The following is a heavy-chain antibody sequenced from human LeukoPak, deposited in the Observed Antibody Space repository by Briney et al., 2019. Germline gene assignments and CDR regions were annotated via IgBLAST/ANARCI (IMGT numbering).Heavy chain of an antibody. CDR1: GGSISSYH. Sequence: SETLSLTCTVSGGSISSYHWSWIRQPPGKGLEWIGYIYYSGSANYNPSLKSRVTISVDTSKNQFSLKLTSVTAADTAVYYCARANQQLSDLDYWGQGTLVTVSS. V-gene: IGHV4-59*01. CDR2: IYYSGSA. J-gene: IGHJ4*02. D-gene: IGHD6-13*01. CDR3: ARANQQLSDLDY.